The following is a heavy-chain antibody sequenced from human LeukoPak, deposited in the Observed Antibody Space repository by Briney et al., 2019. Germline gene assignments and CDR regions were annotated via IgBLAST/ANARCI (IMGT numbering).Heavy chain of an antibody. V-gene: IGHV3-11*03. CDR1: GFTFSDYY. J-gene: IGHJ6*02. Sequence: GGSLRLSCAASGFTFSDYYMNWIRQAPGKGLEWVSYISSSSSYTNYADSVKGRFTISRDNAKNSLYLQMNSLRGEDTAVYYCARRMNNYYGMDVWGQGTTVTVSS. D-gene: IGHD2-8*01. CDR3: ARRMNNYYGMDV. CDR2: ISSSSSYT.